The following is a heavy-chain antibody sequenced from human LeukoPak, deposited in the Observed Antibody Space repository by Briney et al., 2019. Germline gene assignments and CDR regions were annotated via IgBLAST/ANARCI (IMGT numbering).Heavy chain of an antibody. CDR3: AKERWDGSGTYYNPPDEY. D-gene: IGHD3-10*01. J-gene: IGHJ4*02. CDR2: ISGSGGST. CDR1: GFTFSSYG. Sequence: PGGSLRLSCAASGFTFSSYGMSWVRQAPGKGLEWVSAISGSGGSTYYADSVKGRFTIYRDNSKNTLYLQMNSLRAEDTAVYYCAKERWDGSGTYYNPPDEYWGQGTQVTVSS. V-gene: IGHV3-23*01.